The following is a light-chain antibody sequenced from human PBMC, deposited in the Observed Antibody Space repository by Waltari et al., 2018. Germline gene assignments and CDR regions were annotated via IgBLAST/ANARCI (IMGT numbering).Light chain of an antibody. J-gene: IGKJ1*01. CDR1: QTISNY. CDR3: QQSYTSPRT. Sequence: IQVTQSPSSLSASVGDRVTITCRASQTISNYLNWYQQKPGKVPKLLIFAASSLQSGDPSRFSGSGSGTDFTLTISSLESEDFATYYCQQSYTSPRTFGQGTKVEI. CDR2: AAS. V-gene: IGKV1-39*01.